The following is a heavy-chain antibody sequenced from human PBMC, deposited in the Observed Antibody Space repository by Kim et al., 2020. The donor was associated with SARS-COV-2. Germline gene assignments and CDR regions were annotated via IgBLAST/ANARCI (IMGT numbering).Heavy chain of an antibody. D-gene: IGHD6-19*01. J-gene: IGHJ3*02. CDR2: IRSKPNNYAT. CDR3: TRVNPIAGGWYDAFDI. Sequence: GGSLRLSCAASGFTFSGSTMHWVRQASGKGLEWVGHIRSKPNNYATAYAASVKGRFTISRDDSKNTAYLQMSSLKTEVTAVYYCTRVNPIAGGWYDAFDIWGRRTRGTVSS. V-gene: IGHV3-73*01. CDR1: GFTFSGST.